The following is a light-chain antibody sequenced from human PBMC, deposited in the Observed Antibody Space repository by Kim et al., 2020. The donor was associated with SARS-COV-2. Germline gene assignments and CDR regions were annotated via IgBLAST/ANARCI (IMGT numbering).Light chain of an antibody. J-gene: IGLJ3*02. V-gene: IGLV3-21*04. Sequence: APGKTVRITCGGNNIGSKSVHWYQQKPGQAPVLVIYYDSDRPSGIPERFSGSNSGNTATLTISRVEAGDEADYYCQVWDSSSDNPVFGGGTQLTVL. CDR2: YDS. CDR3: QVWDSSSDNPV. CDR1: NIGSKS.